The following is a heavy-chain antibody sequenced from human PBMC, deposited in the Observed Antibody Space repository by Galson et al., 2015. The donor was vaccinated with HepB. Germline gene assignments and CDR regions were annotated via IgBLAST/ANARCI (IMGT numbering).Heavy chain of an antibody. CDR2: VDAIGTTT. Sequence: SLRLSCAASGIAFRDYGMSWVRQSPERGLEWVSTVDAIGTTTHYADSVRGRFTISRDNSRHTVSLQMNRLSVEDTAMYYCARVADSHYGDHTHFDSWGQGALVTVSS. CDR1: GIAFRDYG. CDR3: ARVADSHYGDHTHFDS. V-gene: IGHV3-23*05. J-gene: IGHJ4*02. D-gene: IGHD4-17*01.